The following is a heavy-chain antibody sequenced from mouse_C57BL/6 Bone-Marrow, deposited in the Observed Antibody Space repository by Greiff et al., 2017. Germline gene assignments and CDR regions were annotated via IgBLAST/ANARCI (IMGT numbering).Heavy chain of an antibody. CDR3: ARKDYSNRYWYFDV. Sequence: VKLVESGPGLVQPSQSLSITCTVSGFSLTSYGVHWVRQSPGKGLEWLGVIWSGGSTDYNAAFISRLSISKDNSKSQVFFKMNSLQADDTAIYYCARKDYSNRYWYFDVWGTGTTVTVSS. CDR1: GFSLTSYG. D-gene: IGHD2-5*01. J-gene: IGHJ1*03. CDR2: IWSGGST. V-gene: IGHV2-2*01.